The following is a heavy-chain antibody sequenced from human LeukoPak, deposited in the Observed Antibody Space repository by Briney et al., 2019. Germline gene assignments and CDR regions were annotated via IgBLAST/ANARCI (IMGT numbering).Heavy chain of an antibody. D-gene: IGHD3-3*01. CDR3: ARDPTVITSSRITIFGVAKSPHNWFDP. J-gene: IGHJ5*02. CDR1: GYTFSSYY. V-gene: IGHV1-46*01. CDR2: INPSGGRS. Sequence: ASVKVSCKASGYTFSSYYVHWVRQAPGQGLEWMGIINPSGGRSTYAQKFQGRVTMTSDTSTSTVYMELSSLRSEDTAMYYCARDPTVITSSRITIFGVAKSPHNWFDPWGQGTLVIVSS.